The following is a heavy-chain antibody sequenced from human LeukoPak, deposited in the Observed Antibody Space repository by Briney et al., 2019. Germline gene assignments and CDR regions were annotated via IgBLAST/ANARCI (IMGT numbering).Heavy chain of an antibody. J-gene: IGHJ4*02. Sequence: GGSLRLSCAASGSTFDDYAIHWVRQAPGKGLEWVSGINWNSGSKHYADSVKGRFTISRDNAKNSLYLQMNGLRAEDTALYYCAKDFSSGYYYVDYWGQGTLVTVSS. CDR1: GSTFDDYA. D-gene: IGHD3-22*01. CDR2: INWNSGSK. V-gene: IGHV3-9*01. CDR3: AKDFSSGYYYVDY.